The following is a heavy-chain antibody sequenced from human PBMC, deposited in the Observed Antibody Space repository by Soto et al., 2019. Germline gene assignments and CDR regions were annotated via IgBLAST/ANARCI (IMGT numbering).Heavy chain of an antibody. Sequence: QVRLVESGGGVVQPGRSLRLSCAASGFTFSSYAMHWVRQAPGKGLEWVAVISYDGSNKYYADSVKGRFTISRDNSKNTLYLQMNSLRAEDTAVYYCARVGSSSYYGMDVWGQGTTVTVSS. V-gene: IGHV3-30-3*01. D-gene: IGHD6-13*01. CDR3: ARVGSSSYYGMDV. J-gene: IGHJ6*02. CDR2: ISYDGSNK. CDR1: GFTFSSYA.